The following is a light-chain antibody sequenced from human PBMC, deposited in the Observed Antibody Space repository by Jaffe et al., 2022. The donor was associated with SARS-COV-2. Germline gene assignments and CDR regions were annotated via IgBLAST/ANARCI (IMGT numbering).Light chain of an antibody. Sequence: QSALTQPASVSGSLGQSITISCTGTHDDIGTFHYVSWCQKHPGKAPKLIIYDVNNRPSGVSNRFSGSKSGNTASLTISGLQAEDEADYYCSSYRSGSILVFGGGTKLTVL. CDR3: SSYRSGSILV. V-gene: IGLV2-14*03. J-gene: IGLJ2*01. CDR1: HDDIGTFHY. CDR2: DVN.